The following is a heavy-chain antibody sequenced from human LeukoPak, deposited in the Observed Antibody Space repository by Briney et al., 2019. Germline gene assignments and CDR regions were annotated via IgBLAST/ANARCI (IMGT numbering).Heavy chain of an antibody. J-gene: IGHJ4*02. CDR1: GGSFSGYY. CDR3: ARRPHGYKNDY. D-gene: IGHD5-12*01. V-gene: IGHV4-34*01. Sequence: SETLSLTCAVHGGSFSGYYWSWIRQPPGKGLEWIGEINHSGSTNYNPSLKSRVTISVDTSKNQFSLKLSSVTAADTAVYYCARRPHGYKNDYWGQGTLVTVSS. CDR2: INHSGST.